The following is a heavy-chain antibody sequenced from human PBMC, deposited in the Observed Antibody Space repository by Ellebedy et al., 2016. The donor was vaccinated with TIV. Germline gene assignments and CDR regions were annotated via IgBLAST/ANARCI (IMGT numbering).Heavy chain of an antibody. V-gene: IGHV3-23*01. J-gene: IGHJ6*02. CDR3: AKWLFWSGYWGANYYYYGMDV. D-gene: IGHD3-3*01. CDR2: ISGSGGST. CDR1: GFTFSSYA. Sequence: PGGSLRLSCAASGFTFSSYAMSWVRQAPGKGLEWVSAISGSGGSTYYADSVKGRFTISRDNSKNTLYLQMNSLRAEDTAVYYCAKWLFWSGYWGANYYYYGMDVWGQGTTVTVSS.